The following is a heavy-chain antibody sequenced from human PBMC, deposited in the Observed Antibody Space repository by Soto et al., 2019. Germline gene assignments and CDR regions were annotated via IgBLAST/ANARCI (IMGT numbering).Heavy chain of an antibody. Sequence: EVQLVESGGGLVQPGGSLRLSCAASGFTVSDNYMNWVRQAPGKGLEWVSVIYTGGDTYYADSVKGRFTISRDNSRNTLFLQMSILRAEDTAVYYCARDGLSSGYFDYWGQGTLVTVSS. J-gene: IGHJ4*02. CDR1: GFTVSDNY. V-gene: IGHV3-66*01. CDR3: ARDGLSSGYFDY. D-gene: IGHD3-22*01. CDR2: IYTGGDT.